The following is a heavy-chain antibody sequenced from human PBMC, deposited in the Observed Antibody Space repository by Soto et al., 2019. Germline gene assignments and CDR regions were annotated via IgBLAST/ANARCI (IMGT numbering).Heavy chain of an antibody. Sequence: SETLSLTCAVYGGSFSGYYWSWIRQPPGKGLEWIGEINHSGSTNYNPSLKSRVTISVDTSKNQFSLKLSSVTAADTAVYYCARVHRIIPYYYYYMDVWAKGTTVTVSS. CDR3: ARVHRIIPYYYYYMDV. CDR1: GGSFSGYY. J-gene: IGHJ6*03. D-gene: IGHD2-21*01. V-gene: IGHV4-34*01. CDR2: INHSGST.